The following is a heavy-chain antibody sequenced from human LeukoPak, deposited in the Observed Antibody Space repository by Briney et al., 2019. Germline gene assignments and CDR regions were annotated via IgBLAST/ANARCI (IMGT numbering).Heavy chain of an antibody. V-gene: IGHV4-39*07. CDR3: ARVVWPATLSGQIGYFQH. CDR1: GGSISSSSYY. J-gene: IGHJ1*01. Sequence: SETLSLTCTVSGGSISSSSYYWGWIRQPPGKGLEWIGSIYYSGSTYYNPSLKSRVTISVDTSKNQFSLKLSSVTAADTAVYYCARVVWPATLSGQIGYFQHWGQGTLVTVSS. D-gene: IGHD2-15*01. CDR2: IYYSGST.